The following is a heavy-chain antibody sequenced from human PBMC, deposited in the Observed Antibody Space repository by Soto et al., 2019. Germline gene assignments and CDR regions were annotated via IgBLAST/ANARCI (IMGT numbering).Heavy chain of an antibody. CDR1: GFTFSIMW. J-gene: IGHJ4*02. CDR2: IKDKTDGGTT. CDR3: TTGHY. V-gene: IGHV3-15*01. Sequence: EVQLVESGGGLAKPGGSLRLSCTASGFTFSIMWMSWVRQAPGKGLEWVGRIKDKTDGGTTDYAAPVKGRFAISRDDSKSRLYLQMNSLKTDDTAVYYCTTGHYWGQGTLVTVSS.